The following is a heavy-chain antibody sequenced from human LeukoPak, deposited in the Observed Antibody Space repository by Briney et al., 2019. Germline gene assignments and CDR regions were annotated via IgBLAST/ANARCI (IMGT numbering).Heavy chain of an antibody. CDR3: ARGNSDYGSGSYQIY. V-gene: IGHV3-13*01. J-gene: IGHJ4*02. CDR2: IATAGDT. Sequence: QSGGSLRLACAASGLTFSYYDMHWVRQATGKGLEWVSAIATAGDTYYSGSVKGRFTISRENAKNSLYLQMNSLRAGDTAVYYCARGNSDYGSGSYQIYWGRGTLVTVSS. D-gene: IGHD3-10*01. CDR1: GLTFSYYD.